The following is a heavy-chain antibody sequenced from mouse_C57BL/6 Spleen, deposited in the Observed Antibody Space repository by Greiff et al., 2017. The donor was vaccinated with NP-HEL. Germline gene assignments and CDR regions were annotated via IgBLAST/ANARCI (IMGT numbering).Heavy chain of an antibody. J-gene: IGHJ4*01. V-gene: IGHV5-9-1*02. Sequence: EVKLQESGEGLVKPGGSLKLSCAASGFTFSSYAMSWVRQTPEKRLEWVAYISSGGDYIYYADTVKGRFTISRDNARNTLYLQMSSLKSEDTAMYYCTSNRRGNYDYYAMDYRGQGTSVTVSS. CDR1: GFTFSSYA. CDR2: ISSGGDYI. CDR3: TSNRRGNYDYYAMDY. D-gene: IGHD2-1*01.